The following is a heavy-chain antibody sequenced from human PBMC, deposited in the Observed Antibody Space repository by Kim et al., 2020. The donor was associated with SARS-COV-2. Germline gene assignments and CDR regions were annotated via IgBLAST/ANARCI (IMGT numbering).Heavy chain of an antibody. D-gene: IGHD3-16*01. Sequence: GGSLRLSCAASGFTFSDYYMSWIRQAPGKGLEWVSYISSSSSYTNYADSVKGRFTISRDNAKNSLYLQMNSLRAEDTAVYYCARVGYVYVWGSYRDYYYYYGMHVWGRGTTVTVSS. J-gene: IGHJ6*02. CDR2: ISSSSSYT. CDR3: ARVGYVYVWGSYRDYYYYYGMHV. V-gene: IGHV3-11*05. CDR1: GFTFSDYY.